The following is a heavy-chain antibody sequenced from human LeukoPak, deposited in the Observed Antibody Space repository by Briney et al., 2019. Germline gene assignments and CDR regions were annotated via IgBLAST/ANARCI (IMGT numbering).Heavy chain of an antibody. J-gene: IGHJ4*02. V-gene: IGHV4-34*01. CDR1: GGSFSGYY. CDR3: ARVASYIGLPPGNNLDY. D-gene: IGHD3-10*01. CDR2: INHSGST. Sequence: PSETLSLTCAVYGGSFSGYYWSWIRQPPGKGLEWIGEINHSGSTNYNPSLKSRVTISVDTSKNQFSLKLSSVTAADTAVYYCARVASYIGLPPGNNLDYWGQGTLVTVSS.